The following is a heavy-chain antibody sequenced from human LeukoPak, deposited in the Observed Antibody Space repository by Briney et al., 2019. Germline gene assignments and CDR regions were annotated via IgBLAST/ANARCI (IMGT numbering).Heavy chain of an antibody. Sequence: GESLKISCKRSANSFTSYWIGWVRQMPGKGLEWMGIIYPGDSDTRYSPSFQGQVTISADKSISTAYLQWSSLKASDTAMYYCERIMTTVVNRYFDYWGLGTLVTVSS. CDR3: ERIMTTVVNRYFDY. V-gene: IGHV5-51*01. J-gene: IGHJ4*02. CDR1: ANSFTSYW. CDR2: IYPGDSDT. D-gene: IGHD4-23*01.